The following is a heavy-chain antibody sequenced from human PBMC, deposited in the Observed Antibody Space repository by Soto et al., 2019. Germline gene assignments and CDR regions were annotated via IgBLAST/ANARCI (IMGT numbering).Heavy chain of an antibody. CDR3: ARFPRGYSYGHFDY. CDR2: IDKDGSVT. D-gene: IGHD5-18*01. J-gene: IGHJ4*02. V-gene: IGHV3-74*03. CDR1: GFTFSKYW. Sequence: PGGSLRLSCVVSGFTFSKYWMHWVRQVPGKGLEWVSRIDKDGSVTTYADTVKGRFTISRDNAKNTVYLQMNSLRDEETAVYYCARFPRGYSYGHFDYWGQGTLVTVSS.